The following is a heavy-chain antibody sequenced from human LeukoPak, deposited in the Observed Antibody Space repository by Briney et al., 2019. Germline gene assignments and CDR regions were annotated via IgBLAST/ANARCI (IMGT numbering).Heavy chain of an antibody. J-gene: IGHJ4*02. V-gene: IGHV4-61*01. CDR1: GGSVSSGSYY. D-gene: IGHD3-10*01. CDR3: ARMYYYGSGSYYTLIDY. Sequence: PSETLSLTCTVSGGSVSSGSYYWSWIRQPPGKGLEWIGYIYYSGSTNYNPSLKSRVTISVDTSKNLFSLKLSSVTAADTAVYYCARMYYYGSGSYYTLIDYWGQGALVTVSS. CDR2: IYYSGST.